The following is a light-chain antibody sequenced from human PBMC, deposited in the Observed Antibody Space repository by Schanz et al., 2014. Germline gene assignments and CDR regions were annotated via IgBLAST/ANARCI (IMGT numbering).Light chain of an antibody. Sequence: QSVLTQPASVSGSPGQSITISCTGTSSDVGAYNFVSWYQQHPGKAPKLMIYDVRDRPSGVSNRFSGSKSGNTASLTISGLQSEDEGDYYCSSYSTSGSLVVFGGGTKLTVL. CDR3: SSYSTSGSLVV. V-gene: IGLV2-14*03. CDR1: SSDVGAYNF. CDR2: DVR. J-gene: IGLJ3*02.